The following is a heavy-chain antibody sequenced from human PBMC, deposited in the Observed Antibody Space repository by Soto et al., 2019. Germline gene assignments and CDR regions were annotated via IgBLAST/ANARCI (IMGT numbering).Heavy chain of an antibody. V-gene: IGHV3-30*18. CDR2: ISYDGSNK. J-gene: IGHJ4*02. D-gene: IGHD5-12*01. CDR3: AKAQDSGYYIRTEFDY. CDR1: GFTFSSYG. Sequence: QVQLVESGGGVVQPETSLRLSCTAFGFTFSSYGMHWVRQAPGKGLEWVAVISYDGSNKYYADSVKGRFTISRDDSKNXLDLQMSSLRAEDTAVYYCAKAQDSGYYIRTEFDYWGQGTLVTVSS.